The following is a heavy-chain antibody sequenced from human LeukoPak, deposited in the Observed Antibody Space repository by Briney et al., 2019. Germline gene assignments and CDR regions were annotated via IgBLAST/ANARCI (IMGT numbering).Heavy chain of an antibody. J-gene: IGHJ4*02. Sequence: GGSLRLSCVASGFTFSSYSMNWVRQAPGKGLEWVSYISGSSTTVYSADSVQGRFTISRDNAKNSLYLQMNSLRGEDTAVYYCARDRAVAGLFDYWGQGTLVTVSS. CDR1: GFTFSSYS. D-gene: IGHD6-19*01. CDR2: ISGSSTTV. CDR3: ARDRAVAGLFDY. V-gene: IGHV3-48*01.